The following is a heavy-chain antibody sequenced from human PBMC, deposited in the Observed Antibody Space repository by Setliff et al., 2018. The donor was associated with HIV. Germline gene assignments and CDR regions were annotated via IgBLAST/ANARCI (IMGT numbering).Heavy chain of an antibody. J-gene: IGHJ4*02. D-gene: IGHD3-22*01. CDR2: FYTSGST. Sequence: SETLSLTCTVFGGSISNSGYYWGWIRQPPGKGLEWIGYFYTSGSTNYNPSLKSRVTISGDTSKSQFSLKLTSVTAADTAVYYCARGASSDDSSGYSYWAQGTLVTVSS. V-gene: IGHV4-61*05. CDR3: ARGASSDDSSGYSY. CDR1: GGSISNSGYY.